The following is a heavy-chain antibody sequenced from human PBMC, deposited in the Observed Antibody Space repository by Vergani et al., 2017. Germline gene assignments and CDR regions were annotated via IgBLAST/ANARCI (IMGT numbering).Heavy chain of an antibody. CDR2: IDWDDDK. V-gene: IGHV2-70*01. D-gene: IGHD5-12*01. J-gene: IGHJ4*02. Sequence: QVTLQESGPVLVKPTETLTLTCTVSGFSLSNARMGVSWIRQPPGKALEWLALIDWDDDKYYSTSLKTRLTISKDTSKNQVVLTMTNMDPVDTATYYCARESSGYVGFDYWGQGTLVTVSS. CDR3: ARESSGYVGFDY. CDR1: GFSLSNARMG.